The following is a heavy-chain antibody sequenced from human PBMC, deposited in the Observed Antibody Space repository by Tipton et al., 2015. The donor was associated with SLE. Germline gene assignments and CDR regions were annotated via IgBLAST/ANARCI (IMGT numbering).Heavy chain of an antibody. V-gene: IGHV3-23*01. J-gene: IGHJ4*02. CDR1: GGSFSGHY. Sequence: LSLTCAVYGGSFSGHYWSWVRQAPGKGLEWVSGISPGGGTTYYADSVKGRFTISRDNSKNTVYLQMNSLRAEDTAVYYCAKGLLEWLLFDSWGQGALVTVSS. D-gene: IGHD3-3*01. CDR2: ISPGGGTT. CDR3: AKGLLEWLLFDS.